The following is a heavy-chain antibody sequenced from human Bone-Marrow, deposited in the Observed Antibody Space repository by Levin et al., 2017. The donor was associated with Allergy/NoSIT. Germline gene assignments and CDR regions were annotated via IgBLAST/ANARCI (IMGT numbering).Heavy chain of an antibody. J-gene: IGHJ4*02. D-gene: IGHD3-10*01. Sequence: PSETLSLTCGVSGFSINSGYFWGWIRQPPGKGLEWIGSVYESGNTYYSPSLKSRVSFSLDTSNNQFSLTLSSVTAADTAVYFCVKGSHYGSANYYEYFDYWGQGTLVTVSS. CDR1: GFSINSGYF. CDR3: VKGSHYGSANYYEYFDY. CDR2: VYESGNT. V-gene: IGHV4-38-2*01.